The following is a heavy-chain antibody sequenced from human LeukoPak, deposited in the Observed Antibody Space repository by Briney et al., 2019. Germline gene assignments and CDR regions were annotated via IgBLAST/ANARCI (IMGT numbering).Heavy chain of an antibody. CDR3: ARVPHGETIFGVVLYWFDP. D-gene: IGHD3-3*01. V-gene: IGHV4-38-2*02. CDR2: IYHSGST. CDR1: SYSISSGYY. J-gene: IGHJ5*02. Sequence: SETLSLTCTVSSYSISSGYYWGWIRQPPGTGLDWIGGIYHSGSTYYNPSLKSRVTISVDTSKNQFSLKLNSVTAADTAVYYCARVPHGETIFGVVLYWFDPWGQGTLVTVSS.